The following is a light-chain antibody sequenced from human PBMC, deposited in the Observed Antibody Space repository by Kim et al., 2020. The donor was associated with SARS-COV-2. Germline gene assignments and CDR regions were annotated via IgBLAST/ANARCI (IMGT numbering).Light chain of an antibody. Sequence: QSVLTQPPSASGTPGQRVTISCSGSNSNIGINTVNWYQQFPGTAPKVLIYSNSQRPSGVPDRFSGSKSGTSASLAIRRLQSEDEADYYCAAWDDSLNGWVFGGGTKLTVL. J-gene: IGLJ3*02. CDR1: NSNIGINT. CDR3: AAWDDSLNGWV. CDR2: SNS. V-gene: IGLV1-44*01.